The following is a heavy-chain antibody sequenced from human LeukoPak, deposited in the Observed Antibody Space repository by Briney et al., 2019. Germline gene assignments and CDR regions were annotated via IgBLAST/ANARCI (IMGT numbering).Heavy chain of an antibody. Sequence: PGGSLTLSCAASGFTFSSYTMSWVRQAPGTGLEWVSAISGSGGSTYYADSVKGRFTISRDNSKNTLYLQMNSLRAEDTAVYYCAKDPVDYYDSSGYYYEYFQHWGQGTLVTVSS. CDR1: GFTFSSYT. CDR3: AKDPVDYYDSSGYYYEYFQH. J-gene: IGHJ1*01. CDR2: ISGSGGST. V-gene: IGHV3-23*01. D-gene: IGHD3-22*01.